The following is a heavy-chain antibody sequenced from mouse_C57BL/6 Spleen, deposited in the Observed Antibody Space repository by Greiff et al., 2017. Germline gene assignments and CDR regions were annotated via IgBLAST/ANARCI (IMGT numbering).Heavy chain of an antibody. D-gene: IGHD1-1*01. J-gene: IGHJ3*01. V-gene: IGHV14-2*01. CDR3: ASYYYGSSYLFAY. CDR2: IDPEDGET. CDR1: GFNIKDYY. Sequence: EVQLKESGAELVKPGASVKLSCTASGFNIKDYYMHWVKQRTEQGLEWIGRIDPEDGETKYAPKFQGKATITADTSSNTAYLQLSSLTSEDTAVYYCASYYYGSSYLFAYWGQGTLVTVSA.